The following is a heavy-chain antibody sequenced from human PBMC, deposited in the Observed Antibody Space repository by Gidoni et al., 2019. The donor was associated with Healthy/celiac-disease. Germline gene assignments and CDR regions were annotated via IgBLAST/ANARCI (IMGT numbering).Heavy chain of an antibody. CDR2: IWYDGSKK. J-gene: IGHJ2*01. CDR3: ARGPRMGGVGASVLWYFDL. D-gene: IGHD1-26*01. Sequence: QVHLVESGGGVVQPGRSLRLSCAASGFTFSSYGMPWVRQAPGKGLEWVAVIWYDGSKKYYADSVKGRFTISRDNSKNTLYLQMNSLRAEDTAVYYCARGPRMGGVGASVLWYFDLWGRGTLVTVSS. CDR1: GFTFSSYG. V-gene: IGHV3-33*01.